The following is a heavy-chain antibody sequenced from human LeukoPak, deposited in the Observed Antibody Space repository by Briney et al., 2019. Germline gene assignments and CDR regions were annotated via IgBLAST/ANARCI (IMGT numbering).Heavy chain of an antibody. CDR2: ISAYNGNT. CDR3: ARGRTTMIVVVDAFDI. CDR1: GYTFTGYY. Sequence: ASVKVSCKASGYTFTGYYMHWVRQAPGQGLEWMGWISAYNGNTDYAQKLQGRVTMTTDTSTSTAYMELRSLRSDDTAVYYCARGRTTMIVVVDAFDIWGQGTMVTVSS. D-gene: IGHD3-22*01. J-gene: IGHJ3*02. V-gene: IGHV1-18*04.